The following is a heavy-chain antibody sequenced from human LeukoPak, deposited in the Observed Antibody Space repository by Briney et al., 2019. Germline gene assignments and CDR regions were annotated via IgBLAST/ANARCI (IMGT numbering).Heavy chain of an antibody. V-gene: IGHV1-69*13. CDR3: ASRAAADTRYYYGMDV. D-gene: IGHD6-13*01. CDR2: IIPILGTA. CDR1: GGTFSSYA. Sequence: SVKVSCKASGGTFSSYAISWVRQAPGQGLEWMGGIIPILGTANYAQKFQGRVTITADESTSTAYMELSSLRSEDTAVYYCASRAAADTRYYYGMDVWGQGTTVTVSS. J-gene: IGHJ6*02.